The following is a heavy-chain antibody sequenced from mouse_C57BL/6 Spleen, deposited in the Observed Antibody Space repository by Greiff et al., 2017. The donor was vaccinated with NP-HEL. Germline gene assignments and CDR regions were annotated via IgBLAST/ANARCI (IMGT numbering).Heavy chain of an antibody. CDR2: IDPSDSYT. V-gene: IGHV1-69*01. J-gene: IGHJ1*03. CDR3: ARSGDSSGYVWYFDV. CDR1: GYTFTSYW. D-gene: IGHD3-2*02. Sequence: VQLQQPGAELVMPGASVKLSCKASGYTFTSYWMHWVKQRPGQGLEWIGEIDPSDSYTNYNQKFKGKSTLTVDKSSSTAYMQLSSLTSEDSAVYYCARSGDSSGYVWYFDVWGTGTTVTVSS.